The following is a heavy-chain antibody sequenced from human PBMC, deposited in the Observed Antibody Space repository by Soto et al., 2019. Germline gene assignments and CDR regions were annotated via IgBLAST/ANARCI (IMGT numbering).Heavy chain of an antibody. Sequence: PGGSLRLSCAASGFTFNSYSMNWVRQAPGKGLEWVSLISGSGGSTHYADPVKGRFTISRDNSKNTLSLQMNSLRAEDTAVYYCAKSPGDSYGYNDFWGQGTLVTVSA. J-gene: IGHJ4*02. CDR2: ISGSGGST. CDR1: GFTFNSYS. CDR3: AKSPGDSYGYNDF. V-gene: IGHV3-23*01. D-gene: IGHD5-18*01.